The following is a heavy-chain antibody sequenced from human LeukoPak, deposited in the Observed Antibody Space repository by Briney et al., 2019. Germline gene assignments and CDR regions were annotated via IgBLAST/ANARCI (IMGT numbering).Heavy chain of an antibody. J-gene: IGHJ4*02. V-gene: IGHV3-21*01. CDR1: GFTFSSYS. Sequence: GGSLRLSCAASGFTFSSYSMKWVRQAPGKGLEWVSFIGSSISYISYADSVKGRFTISRDNSKNTLYLQMNSLRAEDTAVYYCVKDLPSGGGVDYWGQGTLVTVSS. CDR2: IGSSISYI. D-gene: IGHD3-10*01. CDR3: VKDLPSGGGVDY.